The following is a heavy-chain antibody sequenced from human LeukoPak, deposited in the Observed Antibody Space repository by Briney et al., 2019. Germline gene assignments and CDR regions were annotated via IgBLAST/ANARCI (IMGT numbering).Heavy chain of an antibody. D-gene: IGHD1-26*01. CDR3: ARGVVGATSAEYFQH. CDR2: INPNSGGT. Sequence: ASVKVSCKASGGTFSSYAISWVRQAPGQGLEWMGWINPNSGGTNYAQKFQGRVTMTRDTSISTAYMELSRLRSDDTAVYYCARGVVGATSAEYFQHWGQGTLVTVSS. J-gene: IGHJ1*01. V-gene: IGHV1-2*02. CDR1: GGTFSSYA.